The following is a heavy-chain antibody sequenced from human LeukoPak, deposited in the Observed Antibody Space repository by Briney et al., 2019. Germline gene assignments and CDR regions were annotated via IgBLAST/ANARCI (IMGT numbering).Heavy chain of an antibody. V-gene: IGHV3-30*03. CDR3: AREWIQLWLGLYYGMDV. CDR2: ISYDGSNK. J-gene: IGHJ6*02. D-gene: IGHD5-18*01. Sequence: GGSLRLSCAASEFTFSNYGMHWVRQAPGKGLEWVAVISYDGSNKYYADSVKGRFTISRDNSKNTLYLQMNSLRAEDTAVYYCAREWIQLWLGLYYGMDVWGQGTTVTVSS. CDR1: EFTFSNYG.